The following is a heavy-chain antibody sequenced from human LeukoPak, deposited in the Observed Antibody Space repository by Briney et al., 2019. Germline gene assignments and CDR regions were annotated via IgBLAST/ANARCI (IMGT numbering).Heavy chain of an antibody. CDR2: ISWNSGSI. Sequence: GGSLRLSCAASGFTFSSYAMSWVRQAPGKGLEWVSGISWNSGSIGYADSVKGRFTISRDNAKNSLYLQMNSLRAEDTALYYCAKDKVGYSYGYPDYWGQGILVTVSS. J-gene: IGHJ4*02. CDR1: GFTFSSYA. D-gene: IGHD5-18*01. V-gene: IGHV3-9*01. CDR3: AKDKVGYSYGYPDY.